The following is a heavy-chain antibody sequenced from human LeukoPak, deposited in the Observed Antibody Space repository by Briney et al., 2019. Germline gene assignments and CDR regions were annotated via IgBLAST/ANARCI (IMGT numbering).Heavy chain of an antibody. Sequence: PGGSLRLSCAASGFTFDDYAMHWVRQPPGKGLEWVSGISWNSGSIGYADSVKGRFTISRDNAKNSPYLQMNSLRAEDTALYYCAKDMGAIAAAGTRSAFDIWGQGTMVTVSS. CDR2: ISWNSGSI. D-gene: IGHD6-13*01. CDR3: AKDMGAIAAAGTRSAFDI. CDR1: GFTFDDYA. V-gene: IGHV3-9*01. J-gene: IGHJ3*02.